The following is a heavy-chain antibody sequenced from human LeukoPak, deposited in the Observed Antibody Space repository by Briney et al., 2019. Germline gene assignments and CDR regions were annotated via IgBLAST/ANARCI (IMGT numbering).Heavy chain of an antibody. V-gene: IGHV3-30-3*01. Sequence: QPGGSLRLSCAASGFSVRDYAMHWVRQAPGKGLEWVAVMSYEETYKNYAEAVKGRFTISRDDSKNTLFLQMSSLRPEDTAVYYCARDFGVIRRSWGQGTPVSVSS. D-gene: IGHD3-3*01. CDR2: MSYEETYK. CDR1: GFSVRDYA. CDR3: ARDFGVIRRS. J-gene: IGHJ5*02.